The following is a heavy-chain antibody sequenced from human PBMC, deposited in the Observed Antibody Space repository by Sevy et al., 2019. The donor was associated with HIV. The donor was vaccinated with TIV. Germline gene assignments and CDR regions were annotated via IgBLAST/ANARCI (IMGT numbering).Heavy chain of an antibody. CDR1: GGTFSSYV. CDR2: IIPIFRTA. Sequence: ASVKVSCKASGGTFSSYVISWVRQAPGEGLEWMGRIIPIFRTANYAQKFHGRVTITADKSTSTAYMELSSLRSEDTAVYYCANKIFGRGGAFDIWGQGTMVTVSS. CDR3: ANKIFGRGGAFDI. V-gene: IGHV1-69*06. J-gene: IGHJ3*02. D-gene: IGHD3-3*01.